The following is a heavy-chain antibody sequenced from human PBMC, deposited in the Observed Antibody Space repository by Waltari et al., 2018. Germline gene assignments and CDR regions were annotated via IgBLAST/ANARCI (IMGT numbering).Heavy chain of an antibody. CDR3: ARLAVAGRGPEDY. V-gene: IGHV4-59*01. CDR2: IYYSGST. J-gene: IGHJ4*02. CDR1: GGSISSYY. D-gene: IGHD6-19*01. Sequence: QVQLQESGPGLVKPSETLSLTCTVSGGSISSYYWSWIRQPPGKGLEWIGYIYYSGSTNYNPSLKSRVTISVDTSKNQFSLKLSSVTAADTAVYYCARLAVAGRGPEDYWGQGTLVTVSS.